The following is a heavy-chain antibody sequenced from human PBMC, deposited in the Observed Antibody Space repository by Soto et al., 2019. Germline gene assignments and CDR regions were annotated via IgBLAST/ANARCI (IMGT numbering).Heavy chain of an antibody. CDR1: GFRFRSYA. Sequence: PGGSLRLSCAASGFRFRSYAMHWVRPAPGKGLEWVAVISYDGSNKYYADSVKGRFTIFRDNSKNTLYLQMNSLRAEDTAVYYCASSDKPNSSGWPSFDYWGQGTLVTVSS. CDR3: ASSDKPNSSGWPSFDY. V-gene: IGHV3-30-3*01. J-gene: IGHJ4*02. CDR2: ISYDGSNK. D-gene: IGHD6-19*01.